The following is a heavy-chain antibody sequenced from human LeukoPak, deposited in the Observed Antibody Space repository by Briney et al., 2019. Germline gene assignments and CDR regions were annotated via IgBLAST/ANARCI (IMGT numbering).Heavy chain of an antibody. J-gene: IGHJ3*02. CDR1: GFTFSSYA. V-gene: IGHV3-23*01. CDR3: AKALRYFDWLLYDAFDI. Sequence: PGGSLRLSCAASGFTFSSYAMSWVPQAPGKGLEWVSAISGSGGSTYYADSVKVRFTISRDNSKNTLYLQMNSLRAEDTAVYYCAKALRYFDWLLYDAFDIWGQGTMVTVSS. CDR2: ISGSGGST. D-gene: IGHD3-9*01.